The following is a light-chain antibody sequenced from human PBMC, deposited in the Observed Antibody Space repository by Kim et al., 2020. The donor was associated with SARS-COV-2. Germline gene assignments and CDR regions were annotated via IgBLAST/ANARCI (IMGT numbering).Light chain of an antibody. V-gene: IGKV1-5*03. J-gene: IGKJ4*01. CDR3: QQYNVYPLT. CDR2: RTS. Sequence: ASVGDRVTITCRDSQTINSWLAWYQQKPGKAPKLLIYRTSNLESGVPSRFSGSESGTEFTLTISSLQPDDFATYYCQQYNVYPLTFGGGTKVDIK. CDR1: QTINSW.